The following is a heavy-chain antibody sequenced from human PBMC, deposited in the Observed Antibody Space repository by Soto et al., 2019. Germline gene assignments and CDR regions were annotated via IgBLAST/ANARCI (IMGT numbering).Heavy chain of an antibody. V-gene: IGHV3-73*01. J-gene: IGHJ6*02. CDR2: MRTKANRYAT. CDR3: TRLGHGMDV. D-gene: IGHD6-6*01. CDR1: GFAFSDFA. Sequence: PGGSLRLSCTASGFAFSDFAVHWVRQASGRGLEWVGRMRTKANRYATAFAAPVKGRFTISRDDSKNTAYLEMNSLKTEDTAIYYCTRLGHGMDVWGQGTTVTVSS.